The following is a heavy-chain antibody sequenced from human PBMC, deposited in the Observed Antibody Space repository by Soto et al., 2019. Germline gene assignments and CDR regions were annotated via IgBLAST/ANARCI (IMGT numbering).Heavy chain of an antibody. CDR3: ARPLGNSPLFDY. J-gene: IGHJ4*02. CDR2: IIPIFGTA. D-gene: IGHD1-1*01. CDR1: GGTFSNYT. V-gene: IGHV1-69*13. Sequence: SVKVSCKTSGGTFSNYTINWVRQAPGQGLEWMGGIIPIFGTANYAQKFQGRITFTADESTNTAYMELSSLRSEDTAVYYCARPLGNSPLFDYWGQGTLVIVSS.